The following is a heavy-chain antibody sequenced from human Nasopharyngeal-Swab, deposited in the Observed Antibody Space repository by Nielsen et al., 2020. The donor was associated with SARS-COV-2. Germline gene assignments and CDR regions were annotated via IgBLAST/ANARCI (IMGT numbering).Heavy chain of an antibody. D-gene: IGHD3-10*01. Sequence: TLSLTCTVSGGSISSGGYYWSWIRQHPGKGLEWIGYIYYSGSTYYNPSLKSRVTISVDTSKNQFSLKLSSVTAADTAVYYCARVGSWFGLYYFDYWGQGALVTVSS. CDR1: GGSISSGGYY. V-gene: IGHV4-31*03. J-gene: IGHJ4*02. CDR3: ARVGSWFGLYYFDY. CDR2: IYYSGST.